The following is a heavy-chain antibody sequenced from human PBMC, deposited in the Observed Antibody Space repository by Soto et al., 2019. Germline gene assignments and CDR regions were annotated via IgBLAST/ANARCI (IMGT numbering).Heavy chain of an antibody. CDR2: IYYSGST. V-gene: IGHV4-31*03. J-gene: IGHJ4*02. Sequence: QVQLQESGPGLVEPSQTLALTCTVSGCSISRGGYYWSWIRQHPGKGLEWIGYIYYSGSTYYNPSLKSRVTISVDTSKNQFSLKLSSVTAADTAVYYCARSSTSANYFDYWGQGTLVTVSS. D-gene: IGHD2-2*01. CDR3: ARSSTSANYFDY. CDR1: GCSISRGGYY.